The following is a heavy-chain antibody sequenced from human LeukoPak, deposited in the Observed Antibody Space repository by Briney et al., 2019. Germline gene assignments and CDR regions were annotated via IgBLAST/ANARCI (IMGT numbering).Heavy chain of an antibody. Sequence: GGSLRLSCAASGFTFSDYYMSWIRQAPGKGLEWVSYISSSGSTIYYADSVKGRFTISRDNAKNSLYLQMNSLRAEDTAVYYCARGSSRGPRDAFDIWGQGTMVTLSS. V-gene: IGHV3-11*04. CDR2: ISSSGSTI. CDR3: ARGSSRGPRDAFDI. J-gene: IGHJ3*02. D-gene: IGHD2-15*01. CDR1: GFTFSDYY.